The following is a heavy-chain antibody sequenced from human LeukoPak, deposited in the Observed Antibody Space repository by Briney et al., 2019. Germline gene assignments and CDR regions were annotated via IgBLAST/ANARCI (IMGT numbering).Heavy chain of an antibody. CDR3: ARGGVLAVAADFDY. V-gene: IGHV3-30-3*01. J-gene: IGHJ4*02. CDR1: GFTFGSYA. D-gene: IGHD6-19*01. CDR2: ISYDGSNK. Sequence: GGSLRLSCAASGFTFGSYAMHWVRQAPGKGLEWVAVISYDGSNKYYADSVKGRFTISRDNSKNTLYLQMNSLRAEDTAVYYCARGGVLAVAADFDYWGQGTLVTVSS.